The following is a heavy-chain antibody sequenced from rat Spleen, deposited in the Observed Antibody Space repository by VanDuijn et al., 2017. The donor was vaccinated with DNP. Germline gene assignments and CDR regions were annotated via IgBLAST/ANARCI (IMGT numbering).Heavy chain of an antibody. D-gene: IGHD1-12*01. Sequence: EVQLVESDGGLVQPGRSLKLSCAASGFTFTNYDMAWVRQAPTKGLEWIASISAGGGNTYYRDSVKGRFTISRDNAKNTQYLQMDSLRSEDTATYYCARHRTIMPYYYAMDAWGQGASVTVSS. CDR3: ARHRTIMPYYYAMDA. V-gene: IGHV5S13*01. CDR1: GFTFTNYD. CDR2: ISAGGGNT. J-gene: IGHJ4*01.